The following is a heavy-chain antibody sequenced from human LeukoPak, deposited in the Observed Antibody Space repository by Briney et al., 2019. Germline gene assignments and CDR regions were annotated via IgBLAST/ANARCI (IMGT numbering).Heavy chain of an antibody. J-gene: IGHJ5*02. CDR1: GDSISSGGYY. Sequence: SETLSLTCTVSGDSISSGGYYWSWIRQHPGEGLEWIGYTYYSGSTYYNPSLKSRVTISVDTSKNQFSLKLSSVTAADTAVYYCARDRAGITMVRGVIRSHWFDPWGQGTLVTVSS. CDR3: ARDRAGITMVRGVIRSHWFDP. D-gene: IGHD3-10*01. V-gene: IGHV4-31*03. CDR2: TYYSGST.